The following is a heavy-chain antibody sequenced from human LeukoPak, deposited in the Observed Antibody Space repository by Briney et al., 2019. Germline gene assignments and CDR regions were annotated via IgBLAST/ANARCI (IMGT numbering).Heavy chain of an antibody. J-gene: IGHJ4*02. CDR2: IKQDGSEK. CDR1: GFTFSSYS. D-gene: IGHD2-15*01. V-gene: IGHV3-7*01. Sequence: GGSLRLSCAASGFTFSSYSMNWVRQAPGKGLEWVANIKQDGSEKYYVDSVKGRFTISRDNAKNSLYLQMNSLRAEDTAVYYCARDLIVVVVAAPSLDYWGQGTLVTVSS. CDR3: ARDLIVVVVAAPSLDY.